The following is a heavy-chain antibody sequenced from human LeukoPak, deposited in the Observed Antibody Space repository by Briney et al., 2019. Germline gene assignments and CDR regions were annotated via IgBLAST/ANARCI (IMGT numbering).Heavy chain of an antibody. D-gene: IGHD3-3*01. Sequence: ASVKVSCKVSGYTLTELYMHWVRQAPGKGLEWMGGFDPEDGETIYAQKFQGRVTMTEDTSTDTAYVELSSLRSEDTAVYYCATESSSFWSGYYRYYFDYWGQGTLVTVSS. J-gene: IGHJ4*02. CDR2: FDPEDGET. CDR3: ATESSSFWSGYYRYYFDY. CDR1: GYTLTELY. V-gene: IGHV1-24*01.